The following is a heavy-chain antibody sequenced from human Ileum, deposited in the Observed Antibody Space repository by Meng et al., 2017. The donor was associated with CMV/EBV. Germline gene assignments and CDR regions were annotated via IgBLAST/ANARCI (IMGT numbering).Heavy chain of an antibody. J-gene: IGHJ4*02. V-gene: IGHV4-4*07. Sequence: QVPLKESGPGLVKTSETLSLTCYVSGGSISNYYWSWIRQPAGKGLEWIAHIYTSGTTNYNPSLKSRVTMSVDTSRNQFSLKLTSVTAADTAVYYCARNYGSGNWNFFHYWGQGTLVTVSS. CDR3: ARNYGSGNWNFFHY. CDR2: IYTSGTT. D-gene: IGHD3-10*01. CDR1: GGSISNYY.